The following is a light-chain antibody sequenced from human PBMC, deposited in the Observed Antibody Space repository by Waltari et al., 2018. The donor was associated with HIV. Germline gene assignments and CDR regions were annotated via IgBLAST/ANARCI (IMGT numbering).Light chain of an antibody. CDR1: QSISSW. Sequence: DIQMTQSPSTLSASVGGRVTITCWASQSISSWLAWYQQKPGKAPNLLIYKASSLESGVPSRFSGSGSGTEFTLTISSLQPDDFATYYCQQYNSYPYTFGQGTKLEIK. V-gene: IGKV1-5*03. J-gene: IGKJ2*01. CDR3: QQYNSYPYT. CDR2: KAS.